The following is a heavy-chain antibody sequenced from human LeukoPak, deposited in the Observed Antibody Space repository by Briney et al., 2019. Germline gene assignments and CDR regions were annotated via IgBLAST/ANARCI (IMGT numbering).Heavy chain of an antibody. D-gene: IGHD2-15*01. J-gene: IGHJ4*02. CDR2: ISYDGSNK. CDR1: GFTFSIYG. V-gene: IGHV3-30*03. CDR3: EEPDLGYCRGGRCYWGGGSPDY. Sequence: PGGSLRLSCAASGFTFSIYGMHWVRQAPGEGLEWVAVISYDGSNKYYADSVKGRFTLSRDNSKNTLYLKIDSLSAEDPAWYYCEEPDLGYCRGGRCYWGGGSPDYWGQGTLVTVSS.